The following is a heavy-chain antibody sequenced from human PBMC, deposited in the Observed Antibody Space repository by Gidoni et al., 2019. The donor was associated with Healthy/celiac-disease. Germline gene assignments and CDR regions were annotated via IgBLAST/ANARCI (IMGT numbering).Heavy chain of an antibody. CDR3: AKDGYSSGWYPNWFDP. CDR2: ISGSGGST. J-gene: IGHJ5*02. V-gene: IGHV3-23*04. D-gene: IGHD6-19*01. Sequence: EVQLVESGGGLVQPGGSLRLSCAASGFTFSSYAMSWVRQAPGKGLEWVSAISGSGGSTYYADSVKGRFTISRDNSKTTLYLQMNSLRAEDTAVYYCAKDGYSSGWYPNWFDPWGQGTLVTVSS. CDR1: GFTFSSYA.